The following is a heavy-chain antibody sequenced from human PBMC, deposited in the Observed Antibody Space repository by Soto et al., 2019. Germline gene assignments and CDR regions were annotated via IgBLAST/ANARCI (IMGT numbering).Heavy chain of an antibody. J-gene: IGHJ4*02. Sequence: SETLSLTCTVFGGSISSSSYYWGWIRQPPGKGLEWIAMIYYSGITHYNPSLKSRVTISIDTSKNQFSLKLNSVTAADTAMYFCARRARQDTGAGDYWGQGTLVTVSS. D-gene: IGHD5-18*01. CDR3: ARRARQDTGAGDY. V-gene: IGHV4-39*01. CDR2: IYYSGIT. CDR1: GGSISSSSYY.